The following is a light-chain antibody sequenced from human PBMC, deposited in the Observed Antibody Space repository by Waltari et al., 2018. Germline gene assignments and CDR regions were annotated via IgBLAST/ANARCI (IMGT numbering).Light chain of an antibody. Sequence: QSLLTQPPSASATPGQRVTVSCSGSSSNIGANAVNWYQQLPGTAPKLLIYNNKARPSGVPDRFSGSKSGTSASLAISGLQSEDEARYYCAAWDGSLHGVVFGGGNNLAVL. CDR2: NNK. CDR1: SSNIGANA. CDR3: AAWDGSLHGVV. V-gene: IGLV1-44*01. J-gene: IGLJ2*01.